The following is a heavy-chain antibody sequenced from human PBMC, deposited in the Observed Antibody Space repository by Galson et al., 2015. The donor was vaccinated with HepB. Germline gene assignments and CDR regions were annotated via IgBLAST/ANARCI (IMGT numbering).Heavy chain of an antibody. CDR3: ARDPYYDFWSGYSLSYYYYMDV. D-gene: IGHD3-3*01. CDR2: TYYRSKWYN. Sequence: CAISGDSVSSNSAAWNWIRQSPSRGLEWLGRTYYRSKWYNDYAVSVKSRITINPDTSKNQFSLQLNSVTPEDTAVYYCARDPYYDFWSGYSLSYYYYMDVWGKGTTVTVSS. CDR1: GDSVSSNSAA. J-gene: IGHJ6*03. V-gene: IGHV6-1*01.